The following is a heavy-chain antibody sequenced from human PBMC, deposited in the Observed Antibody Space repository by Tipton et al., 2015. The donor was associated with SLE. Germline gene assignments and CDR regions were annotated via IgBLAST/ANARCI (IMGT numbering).Heavy chain of an antibody. J-gene: IGHJ4*02. CDR3: ARPYSSSWYSFDY. CDR1: GGSISSHY. Sequence: TLSLTRTVSGGSISSHYWSWIRQPPGKGLEWIGYIYYSGSTNYNPSLKSRVTISVDTSKNQFSLKLSAVTAADTAVYYCARPYSSSWYSFDYWGQGTLVTVSS. D-gene: IGHD6-13*01. V-gene: IGHV4-59*11. CDR2: IYYSGST.